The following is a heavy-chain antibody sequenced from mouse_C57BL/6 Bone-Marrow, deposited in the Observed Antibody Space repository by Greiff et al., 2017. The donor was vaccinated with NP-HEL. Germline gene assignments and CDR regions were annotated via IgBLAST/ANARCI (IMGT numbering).Heavy chain of an antibody. D-gene: IGHD2-3*01. Sequence: QVQLQQSGAELARPGASVKLSCKASGYTFTSYGISWVKKRTGQGLEWIGEIYPRSGNTYYNEKFKGKATLTADKSSSTAYMELRSLTSEDSAVYFCARRDGSYAMDYWGQGTSVTVSS. CDR2: IYPRSGNT. CDR1: GYTFTSYG. J-gene: IGHJ4*01. V-gene: IGHV1-81*01. CDR3: ARRDGSYAMDY.